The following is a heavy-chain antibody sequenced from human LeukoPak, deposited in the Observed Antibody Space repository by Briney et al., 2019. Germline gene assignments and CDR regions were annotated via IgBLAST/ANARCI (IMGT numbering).Heavy chain of an antibody. CDR3: ARGSYYYGSGSYLPVDY. V-gene: IGHV3-7*01. CDR1: GFTFSSYW. J-gene: IGHJ4*02. Sequence: GGSLRLSCAASGFTFSSYWMSWVRQAPGKGLEWVANIKQDGSEKYYVDSVKGRFTISRDSAKNSLYLQMNSLRAEDTAVYCCARGSYYYGSGSYLPVDYWGQGTLVTVSS. CDR2: IKQDGSEK. D-gene: IGHD3-10*01.